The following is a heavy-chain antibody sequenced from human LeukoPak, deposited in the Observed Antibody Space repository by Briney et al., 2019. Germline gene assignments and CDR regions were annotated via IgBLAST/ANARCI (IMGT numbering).Heavy chain of an antibody. J-gene: IGHJ6*03. D-gene: IGHD5-18*01. Sequence: SETLSLTCAVYGGSFSSYYWSWIRQPPGKGLEWIGEIKHTGGTNYNPSLRSRVTISLDTSKNQLSLKLRSVTAADTAVYYCARRTRSFSYTYGDAYYYYYMDVWGKGTTVIVS. V-gene: IGHV4-34*01. CDR2: IKHTGGT. CDR1: GGSFSSYY. CDR3: ARRTRSFSYTYGDAYYYYYMDV.